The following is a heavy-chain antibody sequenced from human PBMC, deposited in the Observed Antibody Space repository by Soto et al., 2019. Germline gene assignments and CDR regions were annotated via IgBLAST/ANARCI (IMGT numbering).Heavy chain of an antibody. Sequence: QVQLQQWGAGLLKPSETLSLTCAVYGGSFSGYYWSWILQPPGKGLEWIGEINHSGSTNYNPSLKSRVTISVDTSKNQFSLKLSSVTAADTAVYYCASSRVLDYYYYMDVWGKGTTVTVSS. J-gene: IGHJ6*03. CDR2: INHSGST. D-gene: IGHD3-3*01. CDR1: GGSFSGYY. V-gene: IGHV4-34*01. CDR3: ASSRVLDYYYYMDV.